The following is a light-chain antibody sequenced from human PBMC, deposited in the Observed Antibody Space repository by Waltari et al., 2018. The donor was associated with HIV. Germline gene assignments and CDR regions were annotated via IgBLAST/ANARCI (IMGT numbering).Light chain of an antibody. CDR1: QSVSKNY. V-gene: IGKV3-20*01. J-gene: IGKJ3*01. CDR3: QQYGSSPCT. Sequence: EIVLTQSPGTLSLYPGERATLSCRASQSVSKNYLAWYQQKSGQAPRLLIYGASSRATGIADRFSGSGSGTDFTLTISRLEPEDFAVYYCQQYGSSPCTFGPGTKVDVK. CDR2: GAS.